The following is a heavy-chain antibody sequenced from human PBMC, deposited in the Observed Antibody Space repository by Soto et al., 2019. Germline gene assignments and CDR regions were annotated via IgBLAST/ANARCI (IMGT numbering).Heavy chain of an antibody. CDR3: ARGGRITMIVVGTFDY. CDR2: INPNSGGT. V-gene: IGHV1-2*02. J-gene: IGHJ4*02. D-gene: IGHD3-22*01. Sequence: GASVKVSCKASGYTFTGYYMHWVRQAPGQGLEWMRWINPNSGGTNYAQKFQGRVTMTRDTSISTAYMELSRLRSDDTAVYYCARGGRITMIVVGTFDYWGQGTLVTVSS. CDR1: GYTFTGYY.